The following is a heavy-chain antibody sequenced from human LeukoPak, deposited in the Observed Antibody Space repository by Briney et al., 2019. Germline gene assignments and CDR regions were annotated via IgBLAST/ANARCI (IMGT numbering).Heavy chain of an antibody. J-gene: IGHJ4*02. CDR3: ARETGYSSSSVFDY. D-gene: IGHD6-6*01. V-gene: IGHV4-61*01. CDR2: IYYSGST. Sequence: SETLSLTCTVSGGSISSSSYYWGWIRQPPGKGLEWIGYIYYSGSTNYNPSLKSRVTISVDTSKNQFSLKLSSVTAADTAVYYCARETGYSSSSVFDYWGQGTLVTVSS. CDR1: GGSISSSSYY.